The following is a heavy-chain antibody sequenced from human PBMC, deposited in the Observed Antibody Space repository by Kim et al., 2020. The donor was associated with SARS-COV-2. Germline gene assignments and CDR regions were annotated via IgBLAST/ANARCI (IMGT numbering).Heavy chain of an antibody. V-gene: IGHV1-69*01. D-gene: IGHD6-19*01. Sequence: YAQKFQGRVTSTADESTSTAYMELSSLRSEDTAVYYCALGAVAGTALYGYWGQGTLVTVSS. J-gene: IGHJ4*02. CDR3: ALGAVAGTALYGY.